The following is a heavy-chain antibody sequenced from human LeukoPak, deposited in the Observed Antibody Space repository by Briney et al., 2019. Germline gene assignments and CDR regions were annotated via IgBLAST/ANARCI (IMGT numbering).Heavy chain of an antibody. J-gene: IGHJ6*03. D-gene: IGHD2-21*01. Sequence: PSETLSLTCTVSNGSISSNTYFWSWIRQPAGKGLEWIGRMSSSGISTYSPSLKSRVTISIDTSRNQFSMNLNSVTAADTAVYFCARVGYYPDYYMDVWGKGTTVTVSS. V-gene: IGHV4-61*02. CDR3: ARVGYYPDYYMDV. CDR1: NGSISSNTYF. CDR2: MSSSGIS.